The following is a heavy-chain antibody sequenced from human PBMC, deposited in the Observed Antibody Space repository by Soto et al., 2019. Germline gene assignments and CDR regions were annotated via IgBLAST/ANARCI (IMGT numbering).Heavy chain of an antibody. J-gene: IGHJ4*02. V-gene: IGHV3-15*01. CDR1: GFTFSNAW. Sequence: GGSLRLSCAASGFTFSNAWMSWVRQAPGKGLEWVGRIKSKTDGGTTDYAAPVKGRFTISRDDSKNTLYLQMNSLKTEDTAVYYCTTDFIRESSESNTRYFDYWGQGTLVTVSS. CDR2: IKSKTDGGTT. CDR3: TTDFIRESSESNTRYFDY. D-gene: IGHD3-16*02.